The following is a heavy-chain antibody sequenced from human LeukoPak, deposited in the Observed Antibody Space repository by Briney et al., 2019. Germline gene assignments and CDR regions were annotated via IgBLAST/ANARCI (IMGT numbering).Heavy chain of an antibody. CDR2: IYYSGST. V-gene: IGHV4-59*08. CDR3: ARRYGSTSFDAFDI. Sequence: SETLSLTCTVSGGSISSYYWSWIRQPPGKGLEWIGYIYYSGSTYYNPSLKSRVTISVDTSKNQFSLKLSSVTAADTAVYYCARRYGSTSFDAFDIWGQGTMVTVSS. J-gene: IGHJ3*02. D-gene: IGHD2-2*01. CDR1: GGSISSYY.